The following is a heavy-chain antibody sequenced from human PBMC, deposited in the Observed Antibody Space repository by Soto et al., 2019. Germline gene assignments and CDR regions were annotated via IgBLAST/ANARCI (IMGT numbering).Heavy chain of an antibody. V-gene: IGHV3-15*01. Sequence: PGGSLRLSWAASGFTFTNAWMSWVRQATGKGLEWVGRIKSKTDGGTTEYPAPVKGRFTISRDDSKNTLSLQMDSLKTEDTAMYYCTRDQDTYGQAVFDSWGQGTLVTVSS. CDR2: IKSKTDGGTT. D-gene: IGHD3-10*01. CDR1: GFTFTNAW. J-gene: IGHJ4*02. CDR3: TRDQDTYGQAVFDS.